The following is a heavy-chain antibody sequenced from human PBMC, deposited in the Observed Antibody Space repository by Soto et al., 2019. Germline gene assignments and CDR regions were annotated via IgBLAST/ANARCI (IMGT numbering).Heavy chain of an antibody. D-gene: IGHD2-15*01. CDR3: ARSYGYCSGGSCHDAFDI. CDR2: MNPNSGNT. Sequence: GASVKVSCKASGYTFTSYDINWVRQATGQGLEWMGWMNPNSGNTGYAQKFQGRVTMTRNTSISTAYMELSSLRSEDTAVYYCARSYGYCSGGSCHDAFDIWGQGTMVTVSS. CDR1: GYTFTSYD. V-gene: IGHV1-8*01. J-gene: IGHJ3*02.